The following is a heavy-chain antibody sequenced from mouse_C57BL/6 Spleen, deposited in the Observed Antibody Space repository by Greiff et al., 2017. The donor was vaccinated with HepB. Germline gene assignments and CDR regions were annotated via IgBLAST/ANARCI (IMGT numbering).Heavy chain of an antibody. CDR3: ARRLRRDAYYAMDY. V-gene: IGHV1-72*01. CDR1: GYTFTSYW. Sequence: QVQLKQPGAELVKPGASVKLSCKASGYTFTSYWMHWVKQRPGRGLEWIGRIDPNSGGTKYNEKFKSKATLTVDKPSSTAYMQLSSLTSEDSAVYYCARRLRRDAYYAMDYWGQGTSVTVSS. D-gene: IGHD2-4*01. CDR2: IDPNSGGT. J-gene: IGHJ4*01.